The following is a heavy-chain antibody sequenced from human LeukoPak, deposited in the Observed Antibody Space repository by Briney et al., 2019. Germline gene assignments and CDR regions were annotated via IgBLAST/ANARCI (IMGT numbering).Heavy chain of an antibody. CDR1: GYTLTELS. J-gene: IGHJ4*02. V-gene: IGHV1-24*01. CDR3: ATGGYDSSGYYFDY. D-gene: IGHD3-22*01. Sequence: ASVKVCCKVSGYTLTELSMHWVRQAPGKGLGWMRGFDPEDGETIYAQKFQGRVTMTEDTSTDTAYMELSSLRSEDTAVYYCATGGYDSSGYYFDYWGQGTLVTVSS. CDR2: FDPEDGET.